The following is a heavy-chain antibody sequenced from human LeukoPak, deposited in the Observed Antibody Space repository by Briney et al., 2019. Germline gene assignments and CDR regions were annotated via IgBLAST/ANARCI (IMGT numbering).Heavy chain of an antibody. CDR2: ISAYNGYT. D-gene: IGHD1-26*01. Sequence: GASVTVSFKASGYTFTIYGINWVRQAPGQGLEWMGWISAYNGYTDYAKKFQGRVTMTTDTSTRTIYMELRSLTSDDTAIYYCARDSGWELKHYFLNYWGQGTLVTVSS. CDR3: ARDSGWELKHYFLNY. J-gene: IGHJ4*02. CDR1: GYTFTIYG. V-gene: IGHV1-18*01.